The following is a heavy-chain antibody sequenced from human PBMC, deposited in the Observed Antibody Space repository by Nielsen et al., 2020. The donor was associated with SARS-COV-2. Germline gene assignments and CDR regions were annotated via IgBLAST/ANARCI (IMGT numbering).Heavy chain of an antibody. Sequence: GESLKISCAASGFTFDDYAMHWVRQAPGKGLAWVAHMNSDGSRTTYADSVKGRFTISRDNAENTLYLQMNSLRADDAAVYYCVRVRDDGYYYDTGPFDYWGQGTLVTVSS. CDR1: GFTFDDYA. CDR3: VRVRDDGYYYDTGPFDY. CDR2: MNSDGSRT. V-gene: IGHV3-74*01. J-gene: IGHJ4*02. D-gene: IGHD3-22*01.